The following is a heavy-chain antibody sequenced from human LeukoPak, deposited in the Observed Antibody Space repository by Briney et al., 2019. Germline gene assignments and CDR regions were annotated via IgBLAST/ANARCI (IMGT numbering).Heavy chain of an antibody. V-gene: IGHV4-59*08. J-gene: IGHJ4*02. Sequence: SETLSLTCTVSGGSISSYYWSWIRQPPGKRLEWIGYVYNSGSTNYNPSLKSRVTISIDTSKNQFSLKLSSVTAADTAVYYCARLSAWWLADYWGQGTLVTVSS. CDR3: ARLSAWWLADY. CDR1: GGSISSYY. CDR2: VYNSGST. D-gene: IGHD2-15*01.